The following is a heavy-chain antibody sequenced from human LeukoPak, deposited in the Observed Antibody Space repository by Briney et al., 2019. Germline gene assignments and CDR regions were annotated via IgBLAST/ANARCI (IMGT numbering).Heavy chain of an antibody. J-gene: IGHJ4*02. V-gene: IGHV1-2*06. CDR2: INPGSGGT. Sequence: GASVKVSCTASGYTFTGYYIHWVRQAPGQGLEWMGRINPGSGGTNYAQKFQGRVAMTRDTSISTACMELSRLRSDDTAVYYCAREQGGSGTYGVDYWGQGTLVTVSS. CDR1: GYTFTGYY. CDR3: AREQGGSGTYGVDY. D-gene: IGHD1-26*01.